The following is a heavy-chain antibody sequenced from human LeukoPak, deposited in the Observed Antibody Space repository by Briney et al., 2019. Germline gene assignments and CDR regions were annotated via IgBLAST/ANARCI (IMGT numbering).Heavy chain of an antibody. V-gene: IGHV3-7*01. CDR1: GGSISSSTYY. Sequence: PSETLSLTCTVSGGSISSSTYYWGWIRQPPGKGLEWVANIKQDGSEKYYVDSVKGRFTISRDNAKNSLYLQMNSLRAEDTAVYYCARDYDFWSGYFRYFDYWGQGTLVTVSS. J-gene: IGHJ4*02. D-gene: IGHD3-3*01. CDR3: ARDYDFWSGYFRYFDY. CDR2: IKQDGSEK.